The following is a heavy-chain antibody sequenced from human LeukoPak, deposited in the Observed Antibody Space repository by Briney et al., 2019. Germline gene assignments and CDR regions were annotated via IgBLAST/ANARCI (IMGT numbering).Heavy chain of an antibody. CDR3: ARRSSEQWLVG. CDR1: GFTFSSYG. Sequence: GGSLRLSCAASGFTFSSYGMHWVRQAPGKGLEWVSSISSSSSYIYYADSVKGRFTISRDNAKNSLYLQMNSLRAEDTAVYYCARRSSEQWLVGWGQGTLVTVSS. CDR2: ISSSSSYI. V-gene: IGHV3-21*01. D-gene: IGHD6-19*01. J-gene: IGHJ4*02.